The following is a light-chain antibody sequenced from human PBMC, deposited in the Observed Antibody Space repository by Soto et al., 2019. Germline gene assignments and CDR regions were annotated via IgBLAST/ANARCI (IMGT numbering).Light chain of an antibody. CDR2: DAS. CDR3: QQRSNWPPFT. CDR1: QSVSSY. V-gene: IGKV3-11*01. Sequence: DIVFTHSPFPLSLSPGERTTLSCRTCQSVSSYLAWYQQKPGQAPRLLIYDASNRATGIPVRFSGSGSGTDFTLTISSLEPEDFAVYYCQQRSNWPPFTFGPGNKVDIK. J-gene: IGKJ3*01.